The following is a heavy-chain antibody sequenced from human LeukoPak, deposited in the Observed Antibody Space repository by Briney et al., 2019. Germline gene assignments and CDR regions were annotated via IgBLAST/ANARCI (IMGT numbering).Heavy chain of an antibody. J-gene: IGHJ4*02. Sequence: GGSLRLSCAASGFTFSSYAMSWVRQAPGKGLEWVSAISGSGGSTYYADSVKGRFTISRDNSKNTLYLQMNSLRAEDTAVYYCAKTTPVLLWFGELLTFDYWGQGTLVTVSS. CDR2: ISGSGGST. CDR1: GFTFSSYA. V-gene: IGHV3-23*01. D-gene: IGHD3-10*01. CDR3: AKTTPVLLWFGELLTFDY.